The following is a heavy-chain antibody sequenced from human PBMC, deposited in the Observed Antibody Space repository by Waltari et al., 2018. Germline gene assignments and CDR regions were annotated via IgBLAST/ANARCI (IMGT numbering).Heavy chain of an antibody. J-gene: IGHJ5*02. V-gene: IGHV3-23*01. CDR1: GFTFSSFA. CDR3: AKDGGIRTLWGWFDP. D-gene: IGHD1-26*01. Sequence: EVQLLESGGGLVQPGGSLRLSCAASGFTFSSFAMSWVRTAPGKGLGWVSASSVGGGSTYYADSVKGRFTISRDNSKNTLYLQMNSLRAEDTAVYYCAKDGGIRTLWGWFDPWGQGTLVTVSS. CDR2: SSVGGGST.